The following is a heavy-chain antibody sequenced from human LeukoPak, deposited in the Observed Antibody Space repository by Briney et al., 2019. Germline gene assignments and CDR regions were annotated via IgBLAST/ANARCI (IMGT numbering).Heavy chain of an antibody. J-gene: IGHJ4*02. Sequence: SETLSLTCAVYGGSFRGYYWSWIRQPPGKGLEWIGYIYYSGSTYYNPSLKSRVTISVDTSKNQFSLKLSSVTAADTAVYYCARGSDTAMGRDYFDYWGQGTLVTVSS. CDR2: IYYSGST. V-gene: IGHV4-30-4*08. CDR3: ARGSDTAMGRDYFDY. D-gene: IGHD5-18*01. CDR1: GGSFRGYY.